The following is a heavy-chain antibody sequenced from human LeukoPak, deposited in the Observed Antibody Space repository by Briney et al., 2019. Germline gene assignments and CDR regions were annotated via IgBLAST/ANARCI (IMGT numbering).Heavy chain of an antibody. V-gene: IGHV4-34*09. CDR1: GGSFSGYY. CDR3: ARTTFGIAARPIDY. D-gene: IGHD6-6*01. Sequence: SETLSLTCAVYGGSFSGYYWSWIRQPPGKGLEWIGEINHRGSTNYNPSLKSRVTISVDTSKNQFSLKLSSVTAADTAVYYCARTTFGIAARPIDYWGQGTLVTVSS. CDR2: INHRGST. J-gene: IGHJ4*02.